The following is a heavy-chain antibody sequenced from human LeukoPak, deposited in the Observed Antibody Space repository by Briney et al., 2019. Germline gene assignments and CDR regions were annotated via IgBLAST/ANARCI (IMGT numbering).Heavy chain of an antibody. J-gene: IGHJ3*02. CDR2: IGAAGDHT. CDR1: GFRFRYHD. V-gene: IGHV3-64*02. Sequence: GGSLRLSCAASGFRFRYHDMHWVRHAPGKGLEFVSSIGAAGDHTLSADSVKGRFPISRDNFHGPMYLQLDGLKPEDSAVLYYARELDGNKTSCFDIWGQGTVLTVSS. D-gene: IGHD1-1*01. CDR3: ARELDGNKTSCFDI.